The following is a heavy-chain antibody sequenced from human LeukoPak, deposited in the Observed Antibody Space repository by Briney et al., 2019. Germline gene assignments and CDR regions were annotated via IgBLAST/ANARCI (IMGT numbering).Heavy chain of an antibody. J-gene: IGHJ4*02. V-gene: IGHV4-4*07. Sequence: PSETLSLTCTVSGGSISSYYWNWIRQPAGKGLEWIGCIYISGNTNYNPSLKSRVTMSLDTSTNQFSLKLSSVTAADTAVYYCARERSATVNTYYFDSWGPGTLVTVSS. CDR2: IYISGNT. CDR1: GGSISSYY. CDR3: ARERSATVNTYYFDS. D-gene: IGHD4-11*01.